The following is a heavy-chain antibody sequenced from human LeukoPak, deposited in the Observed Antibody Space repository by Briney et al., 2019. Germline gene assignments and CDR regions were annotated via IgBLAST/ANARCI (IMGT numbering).Heavy chain of an antibody. CDR3: ARGAYSSTWVFDY. V-gene: IGHV3-23*01. Sequence: GGSLRLSCAASGFTFSSYGMSWVRQAPGKGLEWVSAISGSGGSTYYADSVKGRFTISRDNSKNSLYLQLNSLRAEDTAVYYCARGAYSSTWVFDYWGQGTLVTVSS. CDR2: ISGSGGST. CDR1: GFTFSSYG. J-gene: IGHJ4*02. D-gene: IGHD6-13*01.